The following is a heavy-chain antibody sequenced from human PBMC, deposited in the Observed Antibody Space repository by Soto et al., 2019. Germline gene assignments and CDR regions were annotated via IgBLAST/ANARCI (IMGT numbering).Heavy chain of an antibody. CDR2: INSDSTTT. CDR3: ARDLSH. Sequence: DVHLVESGGGLVQPGGSLRLSCAVSGFPFSTYAMHWVRQAPGKGLEWISYINSDSTTTFHADSVKGRFTASRDNAKNSLYLQMRSLRHEDPAVYYCARDLSHWGQGTLVTVSS. V-gene: IGHV3-48*02. J-gene: IGHJ4*02. CDR1: GFPFSTYA.